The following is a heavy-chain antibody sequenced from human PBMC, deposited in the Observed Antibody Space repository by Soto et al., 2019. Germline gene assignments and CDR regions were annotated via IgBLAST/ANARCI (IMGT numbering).Heavy chain of an antibody. CDR3: ARGRDGGNSYWSFDL. Sequence: EVQLVESGGGLVQPGGSLRLSCAASGLTVSSNYINWVRQAPGKGLEWVSVIYSSGSTDYADSVKGRFTIPRDKSKNTQDHQMNNLRANDTAVYYCARGRDGGNSYWSFDLWGRGTLVTVSS. J-gene: IGHJ2*01. V-gene: IGHV3-66*01. CDR1: GLTVSSNY. CDR2: IYSSGST. D-gene: IGHD2-21*02.